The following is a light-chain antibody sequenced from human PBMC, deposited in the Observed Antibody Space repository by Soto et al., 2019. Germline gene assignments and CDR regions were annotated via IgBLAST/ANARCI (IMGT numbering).Light chain of an antibody. CDR1: QDSTNS. Sequence: DIQLTQSPSFLSASVGDRITITCRASQDSTNSLAWYHQKPGKTPKFLISTASTLQSGVPSRFSGTGSGTEFTLTISGLQPEDFATYYCQQFNSYPITCGQGTRLEI. CDR3: QQFNSYPIT. J-gene: IGKJ5*01. V-gene: IGKV1-9*01. CDR2: TAS.